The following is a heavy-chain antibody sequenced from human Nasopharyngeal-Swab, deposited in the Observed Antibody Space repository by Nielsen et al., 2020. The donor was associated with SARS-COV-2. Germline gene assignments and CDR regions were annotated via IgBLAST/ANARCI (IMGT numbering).Heavy chain of an antibody. Sequence: GESLKISCAASGFTFSSYWMSWVRQAPGKGLEWVANIKQDGSEKYYVDSVKGRFTISRDNAKKSLYLQMNSLRAEDSASYYCAKDLTRGDLVTSNAFDIWGQGTVVTVS. V-gene: IGHV3-7*03. CDR3: AKDLTRGDLVTSNAFDI. CDR2: IKQDGSEK. CDR1: GFTFSSYW. D-gene: IGHD2-21*02. J-gene: IGHJ3*02.